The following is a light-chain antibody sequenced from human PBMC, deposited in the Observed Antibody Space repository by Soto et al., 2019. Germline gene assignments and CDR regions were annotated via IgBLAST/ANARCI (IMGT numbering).Light chain of an antibody. Sequence: EIVLTQSTGTLSLSPGESATISCRASQSVSSSFLAWYQQKPGQAPRLLIYGASIRATGIPDRFSGSGSGTDFTLTISRVEPEGFAVYYCQQYGSSPLTFGQVTKVEIK. J-gene: IGKJ1*01. CDR1: QSVSSSF. CDR3: QQYGSSPLT. V-gene: IGKV3-20*01. CDR2: GAS.